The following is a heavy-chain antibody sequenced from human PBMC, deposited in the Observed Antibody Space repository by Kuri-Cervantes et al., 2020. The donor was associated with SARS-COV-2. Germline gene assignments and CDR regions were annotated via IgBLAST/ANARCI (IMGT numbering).Heavy chain of an antibody. CDR2: IVVGSGNT. D-gene: IGHD5-24*01. Sequence: SVKVSCKASGFTFTSSAVQWVRQARGQRLEWIGWIVVGSGNTNYAQKFQERVTITRDMSTSTAYMELSSLRSEDTAVYYCARRFSRDGYNPGFFAFDIWGQGTMVTVSS. V-gene: IGHV1-58*01. J-gene: IGHJ3*02. CDR3: ARRFSRDGYNPGFFAFDI. CDR1: GFTFTSSA.